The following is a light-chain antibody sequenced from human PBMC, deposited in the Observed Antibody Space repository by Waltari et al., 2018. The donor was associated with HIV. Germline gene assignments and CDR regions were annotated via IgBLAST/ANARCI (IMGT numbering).Light chain of an antibody. Sequence: QSALTQPASVSGSPGQSITISCTGTSSDVGNYNLVSWYQQYPGKAPKLMIYEGSKRPSGVSNRFSGSKSGNTASRTIAGLQGEDEADYYCCSYAGSRTLSVLFGGGTKLTVL. CDR2: EGS. V-gene: IGLV2-23*01. CDR1: SSDVGNYNL. CDR3: CSYAGSRTLSVL. J-gene: IGLJ2*01.